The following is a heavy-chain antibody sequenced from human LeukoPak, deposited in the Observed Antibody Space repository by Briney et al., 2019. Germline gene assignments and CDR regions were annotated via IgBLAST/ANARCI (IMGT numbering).Heavy chain of an antibody. CDR3: ARDEGGYSGYGYFDY. CDR2: IYYSGST. D-gene: IGHD5-12*01. J-gene: IGHJ4*02. CDR1: GGSISSYY. V-gene: IGHV4-59*01. Sequence: PSETLSLTCTVSGGSISSYYWSWIRQPPGKGLEWIGYIYYSGSTNYNPSLKSRVTISVDTSKNQFSLKLSSVTAADTAVYYCARDEGGYSGYGYFDYWGQGTLVTVSS.